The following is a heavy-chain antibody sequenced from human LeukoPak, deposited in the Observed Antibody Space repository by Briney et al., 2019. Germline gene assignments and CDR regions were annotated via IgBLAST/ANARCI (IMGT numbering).Heavy chain of an antibody. Sequence: GGSLRLSCAASGSTFNIYAMSWVRQAPGKGLEWVSAISGRGGSTYYADSVKGRFIISRDNSKNTLFLQMNSLRAEDTAVYYCAKDAVYDDSSGYFDYWGQGTLVTVSS. CDR1: GSTFNIYA. CDR3: AKDAVYDDSSGYFDY. V-gene: IGHV3-23*01. J-gene: IGHJ4*02. D-gene: IGHD3-22*01. CDR2: ISGRGGST.